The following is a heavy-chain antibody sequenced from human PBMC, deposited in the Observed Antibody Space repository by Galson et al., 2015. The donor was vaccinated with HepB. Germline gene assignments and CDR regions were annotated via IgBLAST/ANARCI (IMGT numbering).Heavy chain of an antibody. CDR1: GFTFSSYS. Sequence: SLRLSCAASGFTFSSYSMNWVRQAPGKGLEWVSSISSSSSYIYYADSVKGRFTISRDNAKNSLYLQMNSLRAEDTAVYYCAGTNYDILTGYLPDYWGQGTLVTVSS. CDR2: ISSSSSYI. J-gene: IGHJ4*02. CDR3: AGTNYDILTGYLPDY. D-gene: IGHD3-9*01. V-gene: IGHV3-21*01.